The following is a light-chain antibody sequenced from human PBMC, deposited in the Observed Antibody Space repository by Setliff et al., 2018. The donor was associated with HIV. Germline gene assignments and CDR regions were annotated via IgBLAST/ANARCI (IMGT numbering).Light chain of an antibody. CDR1: SGSVSTSNY. J-gene: IGLJ1*01. V-gene: IGLV8-61*01. CDR3: LLYLSSGIYA. CDR2: STN. Sequence: QTVVTQEPAFSVSPGGTVTLTCGLTSGSVSTSNYPSWYQQTPGQAPRTLIYSTNIRSSGVPDRFSGSIVGNKAALTIAGAQADDESDYFCLLYLSSGIYAFGTGTKVTVL.